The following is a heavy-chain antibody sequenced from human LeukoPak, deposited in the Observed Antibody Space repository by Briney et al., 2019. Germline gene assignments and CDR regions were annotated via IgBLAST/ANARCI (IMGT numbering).Heavy chain of an antibody. CDR3: ARSSLYDPFDY. CDR1: DSSVSSDYY. Sequence: PSETLSLTCTVSDSSVSSDYYWGWIRQPPGKGLEWIGSIYHSGSTYYNPSLKSRVTISMDSSKNQFSLKLRSMTAADTAVYYCARSSLYDPFDYWGQGTLVTVSS. D-gene: IGHD3-16*02. J-gene: IGHJ4*02. V-gene: IGHV4-38-2*02. CDR2: IYHSGST.